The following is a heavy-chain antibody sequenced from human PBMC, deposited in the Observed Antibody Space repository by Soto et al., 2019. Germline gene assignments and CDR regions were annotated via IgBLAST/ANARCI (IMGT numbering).Heavy chain of an antibody. D-gene: IGHD1-26*01. V-gene: IGHV5-51*01. CDR2: IYPDDSDT. J-gene: IGHJ6*02. Sequence: GESLKISCKASGFSFSTYWIAWVRQMPGKGLEWMGIIYPDDSDTTYSPSFQGQVAISADKFSNTAYLQWSSLKASDTARYYRARQRQLLSYYGMDVWGQGTTVTVSS. CDR1: GFSFSTYW. CDR3: ARQRQLLSYYGMDV.